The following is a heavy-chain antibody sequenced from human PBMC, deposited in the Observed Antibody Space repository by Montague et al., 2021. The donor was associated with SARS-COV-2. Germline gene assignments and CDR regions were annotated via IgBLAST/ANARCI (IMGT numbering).Heavy chain of an antibody. CDR2: IYRNGNT. Sequence: SETLSLTCTVSGYSISSGDYWGWIRQPPGKGLEWIGRIYRNGNTYYNPSLKSRVTISVDTSKNQFSLKLRSVTAADTAVYYCARRPAPLLHLDWSQSYYDYYGLDVWGQGTTVVVS. V-gene: IGHV4-38-2*02. J-gene: IGHJ6*02. CDR1: GYSISSGDY. D-gene: IGHD3/OR15-3a*01. CDR3: ARRPAPLLHLDWSQSYYDYYGLDV.